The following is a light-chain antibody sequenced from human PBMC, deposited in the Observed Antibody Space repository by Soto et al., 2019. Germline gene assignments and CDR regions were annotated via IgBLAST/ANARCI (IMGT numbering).Light chain of an antibody. CDR3: QQLNSSPST. CDR1: QSITTW. J-gene: IGKJ4*01. CDR2: DAS. V-gene: IGKV1-5*01. Sequence: IPLTECPCFLSASACDGATITCRASQSITTWLPWYQQKPGKAPNLLIYDASSLESGAPSRFSGSGSGTEFTLTISSLQPEDFATYYCQQLNSSPSTFGGGTKVDIK.